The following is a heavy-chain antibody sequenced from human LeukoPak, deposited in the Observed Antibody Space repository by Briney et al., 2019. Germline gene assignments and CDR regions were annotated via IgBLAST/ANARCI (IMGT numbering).Heavy chain of an antibody. D-gene: IGHD3-10*01. Sequence: PGGSLRLSCAASGFTVSSNYMSWVRQAPGKGLEWVSVIYSGSSSTYYTDSVKGRFTISRHNSKNTLYLQMNSLRAEDTAVYYCARHLHYYGSGNYYYYFYAMDVWGQGTTVTVSS. CDR3: ARHLHYYGSGNYYYYFYAMDV. J-gene: IGHJ6*02. CDR2: IYSGSSST. V-gene: IGHV3-53*04. CDR1: GFTVSSNY.